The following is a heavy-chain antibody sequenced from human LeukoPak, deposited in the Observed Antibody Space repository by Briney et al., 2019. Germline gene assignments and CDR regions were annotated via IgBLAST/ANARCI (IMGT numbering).Heavy chain of an antibody. J-gene: IGHJ4*02. CDR1: GGSISSYY. V-gene: IGHV4-59*12. CDR3: ARDPPGGTVVTTSR. D-gene: IGHD4-23*01. Sequence: SETLSLTCTVSGGSISSYYWSWIRQPPGKGLEWIGSIYYSGSTYYNPSLKSRVTISVDTSKNQFSLKLSSVTAADTAVYYCARDPPGGTVVTTSRWGQGTLVTVSS. CDR2: IYYSGST.